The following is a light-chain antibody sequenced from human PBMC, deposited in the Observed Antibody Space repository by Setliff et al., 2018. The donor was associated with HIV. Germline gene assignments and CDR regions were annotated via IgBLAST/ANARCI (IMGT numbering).Light chain of an antibody. CDR1: SSDVGGYNF. CDR2: DVT. V-gene: IGLV2-14*03. Sequence: QSVLTQPASVSGSPGQSVTISCTGTSSDVGGYNFVSWYQQHPGKTPELLIYDVTDRFSGSKSGSTASLTISGLQPEDEADYYCSSYTSTRALRFGGGTK. J-gene: IGLJ2*01. CDR3: SSYTSTRALR.